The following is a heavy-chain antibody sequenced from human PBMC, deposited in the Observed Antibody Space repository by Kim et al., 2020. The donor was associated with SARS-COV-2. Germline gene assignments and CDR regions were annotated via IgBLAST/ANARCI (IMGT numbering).Heavy chain of an antibody. CDR3: ARDSDDGVVREAFHI. CDR2: IDTISGEA. J-gene: IGHJ3*02. Sequence: SVKVSCKASGCSFYNYILNWVRQAPGQGLEWMGAIDTISGEAHYAQKFRGRVTIDADESMNTAYMELNSLRFDDTALYYCARDSDDGVVREAFHIWGQG. CDR1: GCSFYNYI. D-gene: IGHD2-21*01. V-gene: IGHV1-69*13.